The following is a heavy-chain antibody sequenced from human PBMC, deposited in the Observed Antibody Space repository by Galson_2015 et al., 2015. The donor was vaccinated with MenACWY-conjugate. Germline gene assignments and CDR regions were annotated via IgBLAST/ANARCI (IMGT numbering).Heavy chain of an antibody. Sequence: SVKVSCKASGYIFSSYAMHWVRQAPGQRLEWMGWINAGNGDTKYSQKFQGRVTITRDTSASAAYMELSSLRSEDTAVYFCASERITMVQGFYGMDVWGQGTTVTVSS. J-gene: IGHJ6*02. D-gene: IGHD3-10*01. CDR1: GYIFSSYA. CDR3: ASERITMVQGFYGMDV. CDR2: INAGNGDT. V-gene: IGHV1-3*01.